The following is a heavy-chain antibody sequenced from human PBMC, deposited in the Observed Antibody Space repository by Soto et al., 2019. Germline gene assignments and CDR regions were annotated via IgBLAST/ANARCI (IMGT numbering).Heavy chain of an antibody. V-gene: IGHV1-8*01. D-gene: IGHD6-13*01. CDR2: MNPNSGNT. J-gene: IGHJ6*03. CDR3: ARYSSSWGGDYYYYMDV. CDR1: GYTFTSYD. Sequence: ASVKVSCKASGYTFTSYDINWVRQATGQGLEWMGWMNPNSGNTGYAQKFQGRVTMTRNTSISTAYMELSSLRSEDTAVYYCARYSSSWGGDYYYYMDVWGKGTTVTVSS.